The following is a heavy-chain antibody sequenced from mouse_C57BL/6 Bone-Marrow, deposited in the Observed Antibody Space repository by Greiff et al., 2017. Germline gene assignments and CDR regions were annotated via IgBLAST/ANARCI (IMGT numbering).Heavy chain of an antibody. CDR3: ARWVYSNDGAY. D-gene: IGHD2-12*01. V-gene: IGHV1-64*01. CDR1: GYTFTSYW. CDR2: IHPTSGST. Sequence: QVQLKQPGAELVKPGASVTLSCKASGYTFTSYWMHWVKQRPGQGLEWIGMIHPTSGSTNYNEKFKSKATLTVDKSSSTAYMQLSSLTSEDSAVYYCARWVYSNDGAYWGQGTLVTVSA. J-gene: IGHJ3*01.